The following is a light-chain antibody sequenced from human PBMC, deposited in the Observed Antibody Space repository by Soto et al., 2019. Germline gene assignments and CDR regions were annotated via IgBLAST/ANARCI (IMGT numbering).Light chain of an antibody. CDR3: QQHGSSFT. CDR1: QSVSSSY. J-gene: IGKJ2*01. V-gene: IGKV3-20*01. Sequence: EIVLTQSPGTLSLSPGERATLSCRASQSVSSSYLAWYQQKPGQAPRLLIYGASSRATGIPDRFSGSGSGTDFTLTISRLEPEDFALYYCQQHGSSFTFGQGTKLEIK. CDR2: GAS.